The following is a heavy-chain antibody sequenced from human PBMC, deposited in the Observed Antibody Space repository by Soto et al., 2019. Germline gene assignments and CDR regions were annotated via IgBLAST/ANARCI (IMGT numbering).Heavy chain of an antibody. D-gene: IGHD6-6*01. J-gene: IGHJ4*01. CDR2: ISAGSGIT. CDR1: GYTFTSYG. V-gene: IGHV1-3*01. Sequence: ASVKVSCKASGYTFTSYGISWVRQAPGQRPEWVGWISAGSGITKYSQKSQGRVSITRDTSASTAYMELSGLASEDTAVYYCARDVSSALDYWGQGTLVTVSS. CDR3: ARDVSSALDY.